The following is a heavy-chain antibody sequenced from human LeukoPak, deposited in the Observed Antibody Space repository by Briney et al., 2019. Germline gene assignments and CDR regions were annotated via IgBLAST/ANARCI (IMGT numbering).Heavy chain of an antibody. J-gene: IGHJ5*02. CDR3: TTSGWFDH. V-gene: IGHV3-15*01. D-gene: IGHD1-26*01. CDR1: RFAFSQAW. CDR2: IKSESDGGTT. Sequence: GGSLRLSCVASRFAFSQAWMSWVRQAPGKGLEWVGRIKSESDGGTTDYAAPVKGRFTISRDDSKNTLFLQMNSLQTEDTAVYYCTTSGWFDHWGQGTLVAVSS.